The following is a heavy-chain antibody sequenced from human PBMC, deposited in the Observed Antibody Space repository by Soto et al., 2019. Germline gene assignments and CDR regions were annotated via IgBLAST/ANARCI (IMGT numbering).Heavy chain of an antibody. V-gene: IGHV4-30-4*01. Sequence: KPSETLSLTCTVSGGSISSGDYYWSWIRQPPGKGLEWIGYIYYSGSTYYNPSLKSRVTISVDTSKNQFSLKLSSVTAADTAVYYCAREVERRYFDYWGQGTLVTVSS. CDR2: IYYSGST. J-gene: IGHJ4*02. D-gene: IGHD6-25*01. CDR1: GGSISSGDYY. CDR3: AREVERRYFDY.